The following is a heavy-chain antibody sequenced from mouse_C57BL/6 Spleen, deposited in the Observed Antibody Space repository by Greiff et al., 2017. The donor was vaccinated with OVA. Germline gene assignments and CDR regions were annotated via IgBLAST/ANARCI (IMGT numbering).Heavy chain of an antibody. CDR1: GYSITSGYY. Sequence: EVQLVESGPGLVKPSQSLSLTCSVTGYSITSGYYWNWIRQFPGNKLEWMGYIRYDGSNNYNPSLKNRISITRDTSKNQFFLKLNSVTTEDTATYYCARDSGTAQAPWFAYWGQGTLVTVSA. J-gene: IGHJ3*01. V-gene: IGHV3-6*01. CDR2: IRYDGSN. CDR3: ARDSGTAQAPWFAY. D-gene: IGHD3-2*02.